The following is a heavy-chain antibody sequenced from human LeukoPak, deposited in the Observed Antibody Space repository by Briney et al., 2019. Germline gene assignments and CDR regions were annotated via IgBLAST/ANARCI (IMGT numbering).Heavy chain of an antibody. CDR2: IYYSGST. J-gene: IGHJ4*02. V-gene: IGHV4-59*01. D-gene: IGHD1-26*01. CDR1: GGSISSYY. CDR3: AREGGSYHFDY. Sequence: SETLSLTCTVSGGSISSYYWSWIRQPPGKGLEWIGYIYYSGSTNYNPSLKSRVTISVDTSKNQFSLRLSSVTAADTAVYYCAREGGSYHFDYWGQGTLVTVSS.